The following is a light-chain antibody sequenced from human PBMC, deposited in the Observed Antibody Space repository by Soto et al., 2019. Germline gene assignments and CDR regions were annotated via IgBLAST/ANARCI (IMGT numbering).Light chain of an antibody. J-gene: IGKJ5*01. V-gene: IGKV1-5*01. CDR1: QSISSW. CDR2: DAS. Sequence: DIQMTQAPSTLSASVGDRVTITCRASQSISSWLAWYQQKPGTAPKLLIYDASTLESGVPSRFSGSGSGTEFTLTVSSLQTDDFATYYCQQYTRFPITFGQGTRLEIK. CDR3: QQYTRFPIT.